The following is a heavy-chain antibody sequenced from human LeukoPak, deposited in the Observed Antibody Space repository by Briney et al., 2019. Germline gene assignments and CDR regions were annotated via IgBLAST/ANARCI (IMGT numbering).Heavy chain of an antibody. CDR3: ARAGTNWNSPNQYYYYMDV. CDR1: GYTFTGYY. CDR2: INPNSGGT. V-gene: IGHV1-2*02. J-gene: IGHJ6*03. Sequence: GASVKVSCKASGYTFTGYYMHWVRQAPGQGLEWMGWINPNSGGTNYAQKFQGRVTMTRDTSISTAYMELSRLRSDDTAVYYCARAGTNWNSPNQYYYYMDVWGKGTTVTVSS. D-gene: IGHD1-7*01.